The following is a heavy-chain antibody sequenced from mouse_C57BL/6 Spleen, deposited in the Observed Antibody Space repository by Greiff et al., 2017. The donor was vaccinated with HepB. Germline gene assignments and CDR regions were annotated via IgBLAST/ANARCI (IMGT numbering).Heavy chain of an antibody. CDR1: GFTFSSYA. D-gene: IGHD4-1*01. Sequence: EVHLVESGEGLVKPGGSLKLSCAASGFTFSSYAMSWVRQTPEKRLEWVAYISRGGDYIYYADTVKGRFTISRDNAGNTLYLQMSSLKSEDTAMYYCTRGGETGKAYWGQGTLVTVSA. CDR3: TRGGETGKAY. CDR2: ISRGGDYI. J-gene: IGHJ3*01. V-gene: IGHV5-9-1*02.